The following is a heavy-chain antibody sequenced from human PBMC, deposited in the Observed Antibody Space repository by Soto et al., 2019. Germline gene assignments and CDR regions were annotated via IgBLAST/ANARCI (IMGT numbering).Heavy chain of an antibody. D-gene: IGHD3-9*01. J-gene: IGHJ4*02. CDR3: ARCNDWDTCYFAY. CDR1: GFTFSSYW. V-gene: IGHV3-74*01. Sequence: GSLRLSCAASGFTFSSYWMHWVRQAPGKGLVWVSRINSDGSSTSYADSVEGRFTISRDNAKNTLYLQMNSLRAEDTAIYYCARCNDWDTCYFAYWGPGTPVTAPQ. CDR2: INSDGSST.